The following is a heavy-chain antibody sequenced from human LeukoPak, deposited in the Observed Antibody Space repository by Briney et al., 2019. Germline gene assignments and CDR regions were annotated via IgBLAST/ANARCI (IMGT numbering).Heavy chain of an antibody. D-gene: IGHD6-13*01. V-gene: IGHV3-66*01. Sequence: PGGSLRLSCAASGLTLRSYWMHWVRQAPGKGLEWVSVVYSGGSTYYADSVKGRFTISRDSSKNTLYLQMNSLRAEDTAVYYCALGDPSSSWGQGTLVTVSS. J-gene: IGHJ4*02. CDR2: VYSGGST. CDR1: GLTLRSYW. CDR3: ALGDPSSS.